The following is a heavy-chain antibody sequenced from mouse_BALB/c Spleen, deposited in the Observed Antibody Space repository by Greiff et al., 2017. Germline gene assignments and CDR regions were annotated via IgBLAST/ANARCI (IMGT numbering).Heavy chain of an antibody. V-gene: IGHV5-17*02. CDR3: ARCYGSLYYAMDY. J-gene: IGHJ4*01. Sequence: EVKLVESGGGLVQPGGSRKLSCAASGFTFSSFGMHWVRQAPEKGLEWVAYISSGSSTIYYADTVKGRFTISRDNPKNTLFLQMTSLRSEDTAMYYCARCYGSLYYAMDYWGQGTSVTVSS. D-gene: IGHD1-1*01. CDR1: GFTFSSFG. CDR2: ISSGSSTI.